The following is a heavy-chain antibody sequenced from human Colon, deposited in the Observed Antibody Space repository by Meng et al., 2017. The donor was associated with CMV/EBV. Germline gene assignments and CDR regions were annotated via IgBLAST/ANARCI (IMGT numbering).Heavy chain of an antibody. D-gene: IGHD5-18*01. CDR1: GFIFTSYT. CDR2: VSTSGRDT. V-gene: IGHV3-21*01. J-gene: IGHJ1*01. CDR3: VRHLEAGRNGYSEQF. Sequence: GESLKISCAASGFIFTSYTMNWVRQAPGKGLEWVSSVSTSGRDTYYADSVKGRFTLSRDNAKNSLYLQMDSLRAEDTAVYYCVRHLEAGRNGYSEQFWGQGTLVTVSS.